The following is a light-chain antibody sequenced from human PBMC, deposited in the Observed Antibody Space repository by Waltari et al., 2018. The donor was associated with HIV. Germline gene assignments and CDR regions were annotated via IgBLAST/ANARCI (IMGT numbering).Light chain of an antibody. CDR3: LLSFNGFRV. J-gene: IGLJ2*01. Sequence: QAVVTQESSLSVSPGGAVTLTFPSFAGGVPRRHYPYWFQVKPGQGPRTLSYDTDKRHPWTAGRFSGSLVGGRATLSLSGAQREDEADYYCLLSFNGFRVFGGGTKLTV. CDR1: AGGVPRRHY. CDR2: DTD. V-gene: IGLV7-46*01.